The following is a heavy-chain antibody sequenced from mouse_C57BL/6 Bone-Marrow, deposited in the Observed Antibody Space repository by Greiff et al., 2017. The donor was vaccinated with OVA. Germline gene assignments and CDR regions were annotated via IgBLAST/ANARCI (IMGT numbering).Heavy chain of an antibody. V-gene: IGHV2-9-1*01. J-gene: IGHJ1*03. CDR2: IWTVGGT. Sequence: VQRVESGPGLVAPSQCLSITCTVSGFTLTSYAISWVRQPPGKGLEWLGVIWTVGGTNYNSALKSRLSIIKDNSMSQVFLKMNSLQTDDTARYYCATIGEDGSNTYWYVDVWGTGTTVTVSS. CDR3: ATIGEDGSNTYWYVDV. CDR1: GFTLTSYA. D-gene: IGHD1-1*01.